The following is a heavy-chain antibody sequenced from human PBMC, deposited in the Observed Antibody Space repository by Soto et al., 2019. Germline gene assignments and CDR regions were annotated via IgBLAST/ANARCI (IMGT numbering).Heavy chain of an antibody. J-gene: IGHJ4*02. Sequence: SLRLSCAASGFTFSSYAMSWVRQAPGKGLEWVSAISGSGGSTYYADSVKGRFTISRDNSKNTLYLQMNSLRAEDTAVYYCAKDQAYDILTGSRTLGYWGQGTLVTVSS. CDR3: AKDQAYDILTGSRTLGY. D-gene: IGHD3-9*01. CDR2: ISGSGGST. V-gene: IGHV3-23*01. CDR1: GFTFSSYA.